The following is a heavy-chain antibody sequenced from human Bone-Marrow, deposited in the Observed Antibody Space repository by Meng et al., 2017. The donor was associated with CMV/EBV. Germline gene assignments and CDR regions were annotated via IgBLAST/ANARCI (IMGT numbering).Heavy chain of an antibody. J-gene: IGHJ4*02. CDR1: GFTFSDHY. D-gene: IGHD3-3*01. V-gene: IGHV3-11*06. CDR2: ISSSSSYI. Sequence: GESLKISCAASGFTFSDHYMSWIRQAPGKGLEWVSSISSSSSYIYYADSVKGRFTISRDNAKNSLYLQMNSLRAEDTAVYYCARDQAVGYDFWSDYHYYWGQGTLVTVSS. CDR3: ARDQAVGYDFWSDYHYY.